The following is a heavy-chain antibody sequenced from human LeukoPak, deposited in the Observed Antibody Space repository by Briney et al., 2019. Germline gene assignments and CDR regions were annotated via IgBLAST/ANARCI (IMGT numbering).Heavy chain of an antibody. D-gene: IGHD1-1*01. V-gene: IGHV4-39*01. CDR1: GGSIIDNSFY. CDR2: IFHSGTT. CDR3: ASLGWNGDY. Sequence: KSSETLSLTCTVTGGSIIDNSFYWGWIRQPPGKGLEWIGRIFHSGTTNYNPSLERRVTIAVDTSKNQFSLRLTSVTATDTAVYYCASLGWNGDYWGQGTLVTVSS. J-gene: IGHJ4*02.